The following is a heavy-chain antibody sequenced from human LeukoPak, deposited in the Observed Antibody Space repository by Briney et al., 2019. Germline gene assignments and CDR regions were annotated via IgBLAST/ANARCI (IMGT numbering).Heavy chain of an antibody. CDR1: GFTLSDHY. J-gene: IGHJ4*02. V-gene: IGHV3-11*01. D-gene: IGHD3-10*01. CDR2: ISSSGSTI. Sequence: PGGSLRLSCAASGFTLSDHYMSWIRQAPGKGLEWVSYISSSGSTIYYADSVKGRFTISRDNAKNSLYLQMNSLRAEDTAVYYCATDPLGFGELSYWGQGTLVTVSS. CDR3: ATDPLGFGELSY.